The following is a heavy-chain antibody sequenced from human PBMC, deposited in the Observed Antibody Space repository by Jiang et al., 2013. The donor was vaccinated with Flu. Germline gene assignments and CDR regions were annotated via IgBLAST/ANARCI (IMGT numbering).Heavy chain of an antibody. V-gene: IGHV3-7*01. CDR1: GFTFSSYW. D-gene: IGHD6-6*01. J-gene: IGHJ4*02. CDR2: INQDGSVK. CDR3: ARKLVDY. Sequence: ESGGGLVQPGGSLRLSCAASGFTFSSYWMSWVRQAPGKGLEWVANINQDGSVKYYVDPVKGRFTISRDSARNSLYLHMSSLTAEDTAIYYCARKLVDYWGQGTLVTVSS.